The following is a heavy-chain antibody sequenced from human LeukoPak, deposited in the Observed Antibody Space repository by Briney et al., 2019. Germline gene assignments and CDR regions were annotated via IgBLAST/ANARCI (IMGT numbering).Heavy chain of an antibody. Sequence: PSETLSLTCTVSAYSISSGNYWGWIRQPPGKGLEWIGSIYHSGSTYYNPSLKSRVTISVDTSKNQFSLKLSSVTAADTAVYYCARASFNYYDSGSQFDYWGQGTLVTVSS. D-gene: IGHD3-10*01. CDR2: IYHSGST. V-gene: IGHV4-38-2*02. CDR3: ARASFNYYDSGSQFDY. J-gene: IGHJ4*02. CDR1: AYSISSGNY.